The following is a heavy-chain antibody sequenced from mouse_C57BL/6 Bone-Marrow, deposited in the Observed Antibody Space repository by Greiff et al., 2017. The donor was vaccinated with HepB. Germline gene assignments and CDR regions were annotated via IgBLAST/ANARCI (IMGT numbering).Heavy chain of an antibody. CDR2: IYPGDGDT. J-gene: IGHJ1*03. CDR1: GYAFSSSW. CDR3: ARGGYFDV. V-gene: IGHV1-82*01. Sequence: VQLQQSGPELVKPGASVKISCKASGYAFSSSWMNWVKQRPGKGLEWIGRIYPGDGDTNYNGKFKGKATLTSDKSSSTAYMQLSSLTSEDSAVYCCARGGYFDVWGTGTTVTVSS.